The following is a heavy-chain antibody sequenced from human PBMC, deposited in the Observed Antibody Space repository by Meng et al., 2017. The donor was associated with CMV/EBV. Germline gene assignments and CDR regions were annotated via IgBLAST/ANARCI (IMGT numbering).Heavy chain of an antibody. Sequence: SGGYYWSWIRQHPGKGLEWSGYIYYSGSTYYNPSLKSRVTISVDTSKNQFSLKLSSVTAADTAVYYCARDYGYCSSTSCYGNWYFDLWGRGTLVTVSS. J-gene: IGHJ2*01. CDR1: SGGYY. D-gene: IGHD2-2*03. CDR3: ARDYGYCSSTSCYGNWYFDL. CDR2: IYYSGST. V-gene: IGHV4-31*02.